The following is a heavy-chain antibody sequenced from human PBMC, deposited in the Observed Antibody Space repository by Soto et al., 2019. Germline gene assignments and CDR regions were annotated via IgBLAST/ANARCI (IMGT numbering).Heavy chain of an antibody. Sequence: GGSLRLSCAASGFTFSTYGMHWVRQAPGKGLEWVAFISYDGSNYYYADSVKGRFTISRDNSKNTLDLQMNSLRAEDTAVYYCAKAELGSGYDFTLYYWGQGTLVTVSS. CDR2: ISYDGSNY. CDR1: GFTFSTYG. D-gene: IGHD5-12*01. V-gene: IGHV3-30*18. J-gene: IGHJ4*02. CDR3: AKAELGSGYDFTLYY.